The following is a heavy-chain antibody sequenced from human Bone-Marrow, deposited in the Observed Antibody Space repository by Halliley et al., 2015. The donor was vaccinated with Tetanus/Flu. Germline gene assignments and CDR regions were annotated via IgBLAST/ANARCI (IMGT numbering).Heavy chain of an antibody. CDR1: GGSISRGGYY. CDR2: VYHSGST. J-gene: IGHJ4*02. CDR3: ARETTMITGYFDY. V-gene: IGHV4-31*03. D-gene: IGHD4-17*01. Sequence: TLSLTCSVSGGSISRGGYYWSWIRQHPGKGLEWIGYVYHSGSTYYSPSLKSRVTISVDTSKNQFFLRLSSVTAADTAAYYCARETTMITGYFDYWGQGILVTVSS.